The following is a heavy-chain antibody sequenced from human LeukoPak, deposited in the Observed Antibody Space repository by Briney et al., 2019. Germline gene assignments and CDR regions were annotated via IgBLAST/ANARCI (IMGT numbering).Heavy chain of an antibody. Sequence: GGSLRLSCAASGFKFDDYGMSWVRQAPGKGLEWVCDINWNGAWTGYADSVKGRFTISRDNSKYTLYPQMSGLRAEDTAVYYCARVRGSYSFDYWGQGTLVAVSS. D-gene: IGHD1-26*01. V-gene: IGHV3-20*04. CDR1: GFKFDDYG. CDR3: ARVRGSYSFDY. CDR2: INWNGAWT. J-gene: IGHJ4*02.